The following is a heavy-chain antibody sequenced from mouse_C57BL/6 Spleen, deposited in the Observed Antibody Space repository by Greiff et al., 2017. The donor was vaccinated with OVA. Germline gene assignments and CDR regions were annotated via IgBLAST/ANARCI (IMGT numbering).Heavy chain of an antibody. V-gene: IGHV5-17*01. CDR1: GFTFSDYG. CDR3: ARERNGYCFDY. D-gene: IGHD2-2*01. J-gene: IGHJ2*01. Sequence: EVKLVESGGGLVKPGGSLKLSCAASGFTFSDYGMHWVRQAPEKGLEWVAYIRSGSSTIDYADTVQGRFTISRDNAKNTLFLQMTSLKSEDTAMYYCARERNGYCFDYWGQGTTLTVSS. CDR2: IRSGSSTI.